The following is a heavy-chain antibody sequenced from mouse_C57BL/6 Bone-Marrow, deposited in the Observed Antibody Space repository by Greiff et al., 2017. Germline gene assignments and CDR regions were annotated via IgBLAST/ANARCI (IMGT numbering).Heavy chain of an antibody. CDR2: IHPNSGST. D-gene: IGHD1-1*02. Sequence: VQLQQPGAELVKPGASVKLSCKASGYTFTSYWMHWVKQRPGQGLEWIGMIHPNSGSTNYNEKFKSKATLTVDKSSSTAYMQLSSLTSEDSAVYYCARLWDSPYYFDYWGQGTTLTVSS. CDR1: GYTFTSYW. J-gene: IGHJ2*01. V-gene: IGHV1-64*01. CDR3: ARLWDSPYYFDY.